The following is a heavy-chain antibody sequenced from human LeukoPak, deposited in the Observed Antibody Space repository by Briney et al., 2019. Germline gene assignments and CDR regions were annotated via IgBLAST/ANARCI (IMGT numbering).Heavy chain of an antibody. Sequence: SETLSLTCAVYGVSFSGYYWSWIPHPPGKGLEWGGEINHRGSTPYNPSLKSRVTISVDTPKNQFSLKLSSVTAADTAVYYCASKSPFFGYFQHWGQGTLVTVSS. D-gene: IGHD2/OR15-2a*01. CDR3: ASKSPFFGYFQH. CDR2: INHRGST. V-gene: IGHV4-34*01. CDR1: GVSFSGYY. J-gene: IGHJ1*01.